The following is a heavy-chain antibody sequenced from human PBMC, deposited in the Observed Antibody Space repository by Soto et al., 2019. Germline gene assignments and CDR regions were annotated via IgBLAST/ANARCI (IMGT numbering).Heavy chain of an antibody. V-gene: IGHV4-59*02. D-gene: IGHD2-2*01. CDR1: GRSVSSFC. CDR2: VCSSGST. J-gene: IGHJ4*02. Sequence: SETLSLTCYVSGRSVSSFCWTWIRQSPGKGLESIGYVCSSGSTNYNPSLESRVAISLDTSKNQFSLRLTSVTAVDTAVYFCARVRTEYAGLDYWGQGTLVTVSS. CDR3: ARVRTEYAGLDY.